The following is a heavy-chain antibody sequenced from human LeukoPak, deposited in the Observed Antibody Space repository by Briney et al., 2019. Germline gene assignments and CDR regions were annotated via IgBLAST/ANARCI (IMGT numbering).Heavy chain of an antibody. CDR1: GFTFSSYG. V-gene: IGHV3-33*01. CDR3: ARETTTLDY. J-gene: IGHJ4*02. Sequence: GGSLRLSCAASGFTFSSYGMHWVRHAPGKGLEWVAVIWYDGSNKFYADSVKGRFTISRDNSKNTLYLQMNSLRAEDTAVYYCARETTTLDYWGQGTLVTVSS. D-gene: IGHD1-26*01. CDR2: IWYDGSNK.